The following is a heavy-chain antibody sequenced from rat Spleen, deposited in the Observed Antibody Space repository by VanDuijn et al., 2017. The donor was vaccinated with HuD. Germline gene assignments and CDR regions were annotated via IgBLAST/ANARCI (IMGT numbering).Heavy chain of an antibody. CDR1: SYSITSSYG. D-gene: IGHD1-2*01. V-gene: IGHV3-3*01. CDR2: INGAGDT. Sequence: EVQLQESGPGLVKPSQSLSLTCSVTSYSITSSYGWNWIRKFPGNKLEWMGYINGAGDTNYNPSLKSRISITRDTSKNQFFLQVTSVTTEDTATYYCARGPYSSAYFAFWGQGTLVTVSS. CDR3: ARGPYSSAYFAF. J-gene: IGHJ3*01.